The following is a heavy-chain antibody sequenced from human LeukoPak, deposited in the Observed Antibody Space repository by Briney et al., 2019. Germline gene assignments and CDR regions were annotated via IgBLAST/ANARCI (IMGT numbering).Heavy chain of an antibody. D-gene: IGHD2-2*01. CDR1: GFTFSSYG. Sequence: GGSLRLSCAASGFTFSSYGMHWVRQAPGKGLEWVAVIRYDGSNKYYADSVKGRFTISRDNSKNTLYLQMNSLRAEDTAVYYCARERSDCSSTSCSVGYFDYWGQGTLVTVSS. CDR2: IRYDGSNK. J-gene: IGHJ4*02. CDR3: ARERSDCSSTSCSVGYFDY. V-gene: IGHV3-33*01.